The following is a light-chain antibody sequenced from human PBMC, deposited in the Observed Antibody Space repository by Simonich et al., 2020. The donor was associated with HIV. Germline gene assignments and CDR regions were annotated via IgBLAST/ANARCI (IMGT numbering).Light chain of an antibody. V-gene: IGKV1-9*01. J-gene: IGKJ1*01. CDR2: AAS. Sequence: DIQMTQSPSSLSASVGDRVTITCRASQGISSYLAWYQQKPGKAPKLLIYAASTLQSGVPSRFSGSGSGTEFTLTISSLQPDDFATYYCQQYNSYWTFGQGTKVEIK. CDR1: QGISSY. CDR3: QQYNSYWT.